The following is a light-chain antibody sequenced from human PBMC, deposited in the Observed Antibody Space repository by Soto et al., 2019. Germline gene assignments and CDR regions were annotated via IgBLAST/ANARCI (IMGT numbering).Light chain of an antibody. V-gene: IGLV2-14*01. CDR1: SRDGGGYNY. J-gene: IGLJ1*01. CDR2: EVS. CDR3: SSYTSSTAYV. Sequence: QSVLAQPASVSGSTGQSTTISCTGTSRDGGGYNYVSWYQLHPGKAPKLMVYEVSNRPSGVSNRFSGSKSGNTASRTISGLQAEDEADYYCSSYTSSTAYVFGTGTKVTVL.